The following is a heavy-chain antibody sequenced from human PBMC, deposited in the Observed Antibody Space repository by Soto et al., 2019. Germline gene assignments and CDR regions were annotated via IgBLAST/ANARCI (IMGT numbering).Heavy chain of an antibody. J-gene: IGHJ5*02. CDR2: IIPIFGTA. Sequence: ASVKVSCKASGGTFSSYAISWVRQAPGQGLEWMGGIIPIFGTANYAQKFQGRVTITADASTSTAYMELRSLRSEDTAVYYCARGALDTIFGVVIIPVWFDPWGQGTLVTVSS. V-gene: IGHV1-69*13. CDR1: GGTFSSYA. CDR3: ARGALDTIFGVVIIPVWFDP. D-gene: IGHD3-3*01.